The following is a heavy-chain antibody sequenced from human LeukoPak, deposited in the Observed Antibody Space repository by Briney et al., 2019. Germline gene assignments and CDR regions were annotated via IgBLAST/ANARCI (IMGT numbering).Heavy chain of an antibody. CDR3: AKDRDGGSTTTAKGFDY. Sequence: GGSLRLSCAASGFTFSSYGMSWVRQAPGKGLEWVSGVSTNGRSTYYGDSVKGRFTISRDNSKNTLYLQMNSLRAEDTAVYYCAKDRDGGSTTTAKGFDYWGQGTLVTVSS. J-gene: IGHJ4*02. CDR2: VSTNGRST. D-gene: IGHD2/OR15-2a*01. CDR1: GFTFSSYG. V-gene: IGHV3-23*01.